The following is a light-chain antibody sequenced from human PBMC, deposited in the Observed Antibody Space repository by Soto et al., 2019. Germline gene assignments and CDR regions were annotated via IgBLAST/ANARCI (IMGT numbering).Light chain of an antibody. CDR1: SGSIASNY. J-gene: IGLJ3*02. Sequence: LMLTQPHSVSESPGKTVTISCTRSSGSIASNYVQWYQQRPGSSPTTVIYEDNQRPSGVPDRFSGSIDSSSNSASLTISGLKTEDEADYYCQSYDSSNWVFGGGTKLTVL. CDR3: QSYDSSNWV. V-gene: IGLV6-57*01. CDR2: EDN.